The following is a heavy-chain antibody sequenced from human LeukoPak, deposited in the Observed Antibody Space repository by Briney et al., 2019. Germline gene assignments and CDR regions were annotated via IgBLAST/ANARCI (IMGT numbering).Heavy chain of an antibody. CDR3: ARRTPILKNYDSDPIDAFDI. J-gene: IGHJ3*02. D-gene: IGHD3-22*01. CDR1: GGSISSSSYY. V-gene: IGHV4-39*01. Sequence: SETLSLTCTVSGGSISSSSYYWGWIRQPPGKGLEWIGNIYYSGSTYDNSSLKSRVTISVDTSKNQFSLRLSSVTAADTAVYYCARRTPILKNYDSDPIDAFDIWGQGTMVTVSS. CDR2: IYYSGST.